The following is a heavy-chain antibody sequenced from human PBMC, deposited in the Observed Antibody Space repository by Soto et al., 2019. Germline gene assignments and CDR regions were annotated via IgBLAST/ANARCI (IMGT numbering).Heavy chain of an antibody. D-gene: IGHD5-12*01. CDR2: ISGSGGST. J-gene: IGHJ6*02. Sequence: GGSLRLSCAASGFTFSSYAMSWVRQAPGKGLEWVSAISGSGGSTYYADSVKGRFTISRDNSKNTLYLQMNSLRAEDTAVYYCAKDEGTSGYDYYYYYGMDVWGQGTTVTVSS. CDR3: AKDEGTSGYDYYYYYGMDV. V-gene: IGHV3-23*01. CDR1: GFTFSSYA.